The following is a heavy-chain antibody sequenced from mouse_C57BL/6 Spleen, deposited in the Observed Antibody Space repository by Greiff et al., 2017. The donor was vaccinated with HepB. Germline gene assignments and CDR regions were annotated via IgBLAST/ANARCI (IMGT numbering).Heavy chain of an antibody. J-gene: IGHJ2*01. D-gene: IGHD1-2*01. Sequence: EVKLQESGGDLVKPGGSLKLSCAASGFTFSSYGMSWVRQTPDKRLEWVATISSGGSYTYYPDSVKGRFTISRDNAKNTLYLQMSSLKSEDTAMYYCARHKTVTTAYYFDYWGQGTTLTVSS. CDR1: GFTFSSYG. CDR3: ARHKTVTTAYYFDY. V-gene: IGHV5-6*01. CDR2: ISSGGSYT.